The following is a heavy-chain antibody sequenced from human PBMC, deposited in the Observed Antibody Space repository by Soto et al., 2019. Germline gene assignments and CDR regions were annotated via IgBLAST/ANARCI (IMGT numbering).Heavy chain of an antibody. V-gene: IGHV4-59*01. D-gene: IGHD2-8*01. Sequence: SETLSLTCTVSGGSISSYYWSWIRQPPGKGLEWIGYIYYSGSTNYNPSLKSRVTISVDTSKNQFSLKLSSVTAADTAVYYCARVAKDIVLMVYAIHGDGYYYYYMDVWGKGTTVTVSS. CDR2: IYYSGST. CDR1: GGSISSYY. CDR3: ARVAKDIVLMVYAIHGDGYYYYYMDV. J-gene: IGHJ6*03.